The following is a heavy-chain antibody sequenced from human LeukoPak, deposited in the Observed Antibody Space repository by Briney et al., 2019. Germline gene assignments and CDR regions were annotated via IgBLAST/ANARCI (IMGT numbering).Heavy chain of an antibody. D-gene: IGHD3-22*01. CDR2: IYYSGST. V-gene: IGHV4-39*01. CDR1: GGSISSSSYY. CDR3: ASLSSGYYLYAFDI. J-gene: IGHJ3*02. Sequence: SETLSLTCTVSGGSISSSSYYWGWIRQPPGKGLEWIGSIYYSGSTYYNPSLKSRVTISVDTSKNQFSLKLSSVTAADTAVYYCASLSSGYYLYAFDIWGQGTMVTVSS.